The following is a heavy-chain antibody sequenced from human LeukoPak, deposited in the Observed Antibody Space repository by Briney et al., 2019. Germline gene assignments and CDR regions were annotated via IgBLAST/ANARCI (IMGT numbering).Heavy chain of an antibody. CDR3: SRDTDNYDGSGYLFGY. J-gene: IGHJ4*02. CDR2: ISTYNGDT. CDR1: GYTFTTYG. Sequence: GASVKVSCKASGYTFTTYGISWVRQAPGQGLEWMGWISTYNGDTNYAQKLQGRITMTTDASTSTAYMELRSLRSDDTAVYYCSRDTDNYDGSGYLFGYWGQGTLVTVSS. V-gene: IGHV1-18*01. D-gene: IGHD3-22*01.